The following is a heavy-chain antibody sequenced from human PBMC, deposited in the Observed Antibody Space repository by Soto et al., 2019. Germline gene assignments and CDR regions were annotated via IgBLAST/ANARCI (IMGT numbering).Heavy chain of an antibody. CDR3: AKDRYGSGKNWFDP. D-gene: IGHD3-10*01. Sequence: GGSLRLSCAASGFTFSIYGMHWVRQAPGKGLEWVAIIWDDGSNKYYADSVKGRFTISRDNSKNTLYLHMNSLRVEDTAVYYCAKDRYGSGKNWFDPWGQGTLVTVSS. CDR2: IWDDGSNK. J-gene: IGHJ5*02. V-gene: IGHV3-33*06. CDR1: GFTFSIYG.